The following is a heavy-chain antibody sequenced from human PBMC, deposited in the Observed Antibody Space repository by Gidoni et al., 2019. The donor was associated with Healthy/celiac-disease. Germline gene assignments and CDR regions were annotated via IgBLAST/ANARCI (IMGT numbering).Heavy chain of an antibody. J-gene: IGHJ6*02. Sequence: EVQLLESGGGLVQPGGSLRLSCAASGFTFSSHAMSWVRQAPGKGLGWVSAMSGSGGSTYYADSVKGRFTISRDNSKNTLYLQMNSLRAEDTAVYYCAKESVAVAGTEDYYYYYGMDVWGQGTTVTVSS. CDR2: MSGSGGST. CDR3: AKESVAVAGTEDYYYYYGMDV. D-gene: IGHD6-19*01. V-gene: IGHV3-23*01. CDR1: GFTFSSHA.